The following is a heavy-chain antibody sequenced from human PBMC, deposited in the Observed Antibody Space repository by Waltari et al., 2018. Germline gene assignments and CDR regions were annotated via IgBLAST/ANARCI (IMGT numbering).Heavy chain of an antibody. CDR2: ILYDGSNK. J-gene: IGHJ4*02. Sequence: QVQLVESGGGVVQPGGSLRLSCAASGFTFSRYGMHWVRQAPGKGLEWVAFILYDGSNKYYADSVKGRFTISRDNSKNTLYLQMNSLRAEDTAVYYCAKNGYSSGWYDYWGQGTLVTVSS. CDR1: GFTFSRYG. D-gene: IGHD6-19*01. CDR3: AKNGYSSGWYDY. V-gene: IGHV3-30*02.